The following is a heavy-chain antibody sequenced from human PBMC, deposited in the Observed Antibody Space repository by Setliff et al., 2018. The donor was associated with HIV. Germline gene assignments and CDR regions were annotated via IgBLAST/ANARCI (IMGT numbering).Heavy chain of an antibody. CDR3: ARDKGGYNFWSGYPYYYGMDV. D-gene: IGHD3-3*01. Sequence: PSETLSLTCTVSGGSISSSSYYWGWIRQPPGKGLEWIGSIYYSGSTYYNPSLKSRVTISVDTSKNQFSLKLSSVTAADTAMYYCARDKGGYNFWSGYPYYYGMDVWGQGTTVTVSS. J-gene: IGHJ6*02. V-gene: IGHV4-39*07. CDR2: IYYSGST. CDR1: GGSISSSSYY.